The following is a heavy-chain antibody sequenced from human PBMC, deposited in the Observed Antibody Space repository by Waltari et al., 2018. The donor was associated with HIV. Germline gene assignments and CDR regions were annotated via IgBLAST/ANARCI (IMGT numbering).Heavy chain of an antibody. Sequence: QVQLVESGGGVVQPGGSLKLSCAASGFSFSNRALHWVLQAPGKGLEWVALISFDGENKKYPESVKGRFTVSRDNSNNTVYLQMSSLRPGDTAVYYCAREGDCFSNKCSGGLMSYWGQGTLVTVSS. V-gene: IGHV3-30*04. CDR1: GFSFSNRA. CDR3: AREGDCFSNKCSGGLMSY. CDR2: ISFDGENK. J-gene: IGHJ4*02. D-gene: IGHD2-2*01.